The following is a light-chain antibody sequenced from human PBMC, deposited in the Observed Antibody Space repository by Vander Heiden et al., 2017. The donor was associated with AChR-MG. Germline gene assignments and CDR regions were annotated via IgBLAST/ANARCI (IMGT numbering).Light chain of an antibody. Sequence: DIQMTQSPSSLSASVGDRVTITCRASQTISSYLNWYQQSPGKAPRLLIFAASTLQTGAPSRFSGRGSGTDFTLTITSLQPEDFATYYCQQSVVSPFTFGHGTKVD. J-gene: IGKJ3*01. CDR1: QTISSY. CDR2: AAS. CDR3: QQSVVSPFT. V-gene: IGKV1-39*01.